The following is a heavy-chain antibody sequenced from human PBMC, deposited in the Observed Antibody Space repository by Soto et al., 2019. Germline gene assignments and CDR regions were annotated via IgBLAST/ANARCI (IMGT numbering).Heavy chain of an antibody. CDR3: ARGGGYDY. J-gene: IGHJ4*02. CDR2: IYSSGST. V-gene: IGHV4-30-4*01. D-gene: IGHD3-22*01. CDR1: GVSISSGDDY. Sequence: PSETLCLTCIVSGVSISSGDDYWSWIRQPPGKGLEWIGYIYSSGSTYCNPSLRSRATISADTSKNQFSLELTSVTAAGTAVYYCARGGGYDYWGQGALVTVSS.